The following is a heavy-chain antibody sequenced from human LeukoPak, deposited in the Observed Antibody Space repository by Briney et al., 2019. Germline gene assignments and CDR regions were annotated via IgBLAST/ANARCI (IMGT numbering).Heavy chain of an antibody. Sequence: PGGSLRLSCAASEFTCSSYAMSWVRQAPGKGLEWVSAISGSGGSTYYADSVKGRFTISRDNSKNTLYLQMNSLRAEDTAVYYCAKDYQSPNIVVVLHMDVWGKGTTVTVSS. D-gene: IGHD2-2*01. CDR1: EFTCSSYA. CDR3: AKDYQSPNIVVVLHMDV. CDR2: ISGSGGST. J-gene: IGHJ6*03. V-gene: IGHV3-23*01.